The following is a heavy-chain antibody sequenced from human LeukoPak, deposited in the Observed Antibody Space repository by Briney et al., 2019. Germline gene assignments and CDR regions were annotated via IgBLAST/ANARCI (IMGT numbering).Heavy chain of an antibody. CDR2: IYYSGRT. Sequence: SETLSLTCTVSGGSISSSNYYWGWIRQPPGKGLECIGSIYYSGRTYYNPSLKSRVTISVDTSKNQFSLNLTSVTAADTAVYYCARDGAVDILTGYGAFYIWGQGTMVIVS. CDR1: GGSISSSNYY. D-gene: IGHD3-9*01. J-gene: IGHJ3*02. CDR3: ARDGAVDILTGYGAFYI. V-gene: IGHV4-39*07.